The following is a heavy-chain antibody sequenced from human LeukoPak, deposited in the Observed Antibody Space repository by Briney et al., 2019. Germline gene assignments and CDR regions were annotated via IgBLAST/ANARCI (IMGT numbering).Heavy chain of an antibody. CDR2: ISSSGSTI. J-gene: IGHJ6*03. CDR3: ARGRRYCSSTSCYAYYYYYMDV. CDR1: GFTFSSYE. Sequence: PGGSLRLSCAASGFTFSSYEMNWVRQAPGKGLEWVSYISSSGSTIYYADSVKGRFTISRDNSKNTLYLQMNSLRAEDTAVYYCARGRRYCSSTSCYAYYYYYMDVWGKGTTVTVSS. V-gene: IGHV3-48*03. D-gene: IGHD2-2*01.